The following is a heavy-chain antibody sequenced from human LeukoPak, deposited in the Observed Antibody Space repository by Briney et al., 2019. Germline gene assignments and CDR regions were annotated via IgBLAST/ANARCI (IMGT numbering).Heavy chain of an antibody. CDR1: GGSFSGYY. D-gene: IGHD3-10*01. J-gene: IGHJ6*02. CDR2: INHSGST. Sequence: ASETLSLTCAVYGGSFSGYYWSWIRQPPGKGLEWIGEINHSGSTNYNPSLKSRVTISVDTSKNQFSLKLSSVTAADTAVYYCAREGYYGSGSYSLMDVWGQGTTATVSS. V-gene: IGHV4-34*01. CDR3: AREGYYGSGSYSLMDV.